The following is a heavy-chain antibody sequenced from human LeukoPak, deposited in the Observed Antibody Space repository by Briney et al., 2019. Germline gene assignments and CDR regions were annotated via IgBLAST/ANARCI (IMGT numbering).Heavy chain of an antibody. Sequence: GGSLRLSCAASGFTFSSYAMSWVRQAPGKGLEWVSAISGSGGSTYYADSVKGRFTISRDNSKNTLYLQMNSLRAEDTAVYYCARGLHRGYSGYESPGPAAGYGMDVWGQGTTVTVSS. J-gene: IGHJ6*02. D-gene: IGHD5-12*01. CDR2: ISGSGGST. CDR3: ARGLHRGYSGYESPGPAAGYGMDV. V-gene: IGHV3-23*01. CDR1: GFTFSSYA.